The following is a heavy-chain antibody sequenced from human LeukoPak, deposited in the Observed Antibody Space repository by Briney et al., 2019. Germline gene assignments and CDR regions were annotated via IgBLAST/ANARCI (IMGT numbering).Heavy chain of an antibody. CDR2: ISAYNGNT. CDR1: GYTFTSYG. D-gene: IGHD4-17*01. CDR3: ARGTVMFAPDFTWPN. Sequence: WASVKVSCKASGYTFTSYGISWVRQAPGQGLEWMGWISAYNGNTNYAQKLQGRVTMTTDTSTSTAYMELRSLRSDDTAVYYCARGTVMFAPDFTWPNWGQGTLVTVSS. V-gene: IGHV1-18*01. J-gene: IGHJ4*02.